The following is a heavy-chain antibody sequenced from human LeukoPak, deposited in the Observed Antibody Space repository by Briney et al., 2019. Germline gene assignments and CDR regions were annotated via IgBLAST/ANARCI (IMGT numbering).Heavy chain of an antibody. J-gene: IGHJ4*02. D-gene: IGHD3-10*01. V-gene: IGHV4-61*02. CDR2: IYTSGST. CDR3: AREWFLPDY. Sequence: PSQTLSHTCTVSGGSISSGSYYWSWIRQPAGKGLEWIGRIYTSGSTNYNPSLKSRVTISVDTSKNQFSLKLSSVTAADTAVYYCAREWFLPDYWGQGTLVTVSS. CDR1: GGSISSGSYY.